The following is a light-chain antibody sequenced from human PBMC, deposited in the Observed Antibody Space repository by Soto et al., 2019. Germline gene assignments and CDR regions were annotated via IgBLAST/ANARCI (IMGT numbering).Light chain of an antibody. CDR1: QSITTY. J-gene: IGKJ2*01. CDR2: SAS. V-gene: IGKV1-39*01. Sequence: DIHVTQSPSSLSASVGDRVEITCRASQSITTYLNWYQQKPGKAPHLVVKSASTLQDGVPSRFSGSGSGTDFALTISSLQPEDLGTYYCQQSYSIPHTFGQGTKLEIK. CDR3: QQSYSIPHT.